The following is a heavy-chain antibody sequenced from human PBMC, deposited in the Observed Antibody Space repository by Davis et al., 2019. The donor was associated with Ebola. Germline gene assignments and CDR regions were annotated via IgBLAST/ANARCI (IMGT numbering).Heavy chain of an antibody. CDR1: GFIFRNYA. CDR2: VSHSERER. Sequence: PGGSLRLSCAASGFIFRNYAMHWVRQAPGKGLEWVAVVSHSERERFYADSVKGRFTISRDNSENTLYLQMNSRTADDTSVYYCAREGFDEVLDYWGQGTPVTVSS. CDR3: AREGFDEVLDY. D-gene: IGHD3-3*01. V-gene: IGHV3-30*04. J-gene: IGHJ4*02.